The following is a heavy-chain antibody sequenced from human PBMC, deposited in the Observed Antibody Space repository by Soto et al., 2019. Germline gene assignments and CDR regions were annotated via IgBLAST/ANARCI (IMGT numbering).Heavy chain of an antibody. CDR2: IIPFFHAA. Sequence: QVQLVQSGAEVKKPGASVKVSCKASADTFSSSAVSWVRQAPGQGLEWMGGIIPFFHAANYAQRFQGRVTITADESTSTVYMELSSLRSEDTALYYCARDLISNYHYYGMAVWGQGTTVTVSS. V-gene: IGHV1-69*01. J-gene: IGHJ6*02. CDR1: ADTFSSSA. CDR3: ARDLISNYHYYGMAV.